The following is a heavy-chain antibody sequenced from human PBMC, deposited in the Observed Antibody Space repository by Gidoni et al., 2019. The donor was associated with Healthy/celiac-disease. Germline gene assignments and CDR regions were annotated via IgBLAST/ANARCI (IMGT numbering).Heavy chain of an antibody. CDR3: AKDREQWLAPFDC. J-gene: IGHJ4*02. CDR2: ISGSGGST. CDR1: GFTFSSYA. V-gene: IGHV3-23*04. D-gene: IGHD6-19*01. Sequence: EVQLVESGGGLVQPGGSLRLSCAASGFTFSSYAMSWVRQAPGKGLEWVSAISGSGGSTYYTVSVKGRFTISRDNSKSTLYLQMNGLRAEDTAIYYCAKDREQWLAPFDCWGQGTLVTVSS.